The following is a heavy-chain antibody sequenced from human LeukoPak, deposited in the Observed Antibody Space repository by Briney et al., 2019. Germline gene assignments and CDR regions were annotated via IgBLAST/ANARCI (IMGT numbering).Heavy chain of an antibody. Sequence: SETLSLTCTVSGGSISSSSYYWGWIRQPPGKGLEWIGSIYYSGSTYYNPSLKSRVTMSVDTSKNQFSLKLSSVTAADTAVYYCARQEVRGVIITLDYWGQGTLVTVSS. CDR1: GGSISSSSYY. CDR3: ARQEVRGVIITLDY. V-gene: IGHV4-39*01. CDR2: IYYSGST. D-gene: IGHD3-10*01. J-gene: IGHJ4*02.